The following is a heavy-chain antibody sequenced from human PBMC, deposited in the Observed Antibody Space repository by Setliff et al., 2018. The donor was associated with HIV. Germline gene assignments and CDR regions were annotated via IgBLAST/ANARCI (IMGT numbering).Heavy chain of an antibody. V-gene: IGHV4-4*09. Sequence: PSETLSLTCTVSGDSIGSYSWNWIRQSPGGGLEWIGFIFSSGSTKYNPSLQNRVTMSIDTSKNQFSLRLTSVTAADTAVYYCARRIDDSGSFPDKNWFDTWGQGSLVTVSS. CDR1: GDSIGSYS. J-gene: IGHJ5*02. D-gene: IGHD3-10*01. CDR3: ARRIDDSGSFPDKNWFDT. CDR2: IFSSGST.